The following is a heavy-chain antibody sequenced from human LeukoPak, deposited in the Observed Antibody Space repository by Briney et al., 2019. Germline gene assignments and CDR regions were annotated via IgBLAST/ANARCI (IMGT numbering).Heavy chain of an antibody. V-gene: IGHV5-51*01. CDR3: ARQRSRQQLIEYYFDY. CDR1: GYSFSDYW. CDR2: IYPGDSDT. J-gene: IGHJ4*02. D-gene: IGHD6-13*01. Sequence: GESLRISFKGSGYSFSDYWINWVRQMPGKGLEWMGIIYPGDSDTRYSPSFQGQVTISADKSISTAYLQWSSLKASDTAMYYCARQRSRQQLIEYYFDYWGQGTLVTVSS.